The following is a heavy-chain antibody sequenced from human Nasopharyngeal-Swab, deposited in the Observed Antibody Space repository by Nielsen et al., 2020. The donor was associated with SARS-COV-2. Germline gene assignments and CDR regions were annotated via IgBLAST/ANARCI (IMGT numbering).Heavy chain of an antibody. V-gene: IGHV3-15*01. CDR2: IKSKSDGGAT. CDR3: TTAYLGAFDF. J-gene: IGHJ3*01. D-gene: IGHD3-16*01. Sequence: GESLKISYATSGFTFSNIWMSWVRQAPGKGLEWLGRIKSKSDGGATDYAAPVKGRFTISRDDSINTLYLQMNSLKTEDTAVYFCTTAYLGAFDFWGQGTMVTVSS. CDR1: GFTFSNIW.